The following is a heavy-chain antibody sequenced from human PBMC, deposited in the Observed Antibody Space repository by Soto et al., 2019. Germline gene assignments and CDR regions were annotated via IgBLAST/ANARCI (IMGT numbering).Heavy chain of an antibody. J-gene: IGHJ5*02. V-gene: IGHV1-69*13. CDR2: IIPIFGTA. CDR3: ARVLPLYDFWRGPHTWFAP. D-gene: IGHD3-3*01. Sequence: SVKVSCKASGGTFSSYAISWVRQAPGQGLEWMGGIIPIFGTANYAQKFQGRVTITADESTSTAYMELSSLRSEDTAVHYCARVLPLYDFWRGPHTWFAPWGQGTLVTVSS. CDR1: GGTFSSYA.